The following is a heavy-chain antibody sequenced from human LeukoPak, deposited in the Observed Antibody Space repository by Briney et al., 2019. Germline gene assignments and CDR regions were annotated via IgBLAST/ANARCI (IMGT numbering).Heavy chain of an antibody. J-gene: IGHJ4*02. CDR1: GYSISSGYY. CDR3: ARLPIYYYGSGSYLSEFDY. D-gene: IGHD3-10*01. CDR2: IYHSGST. V-gene: IGHV4-38-2*02. Sequence: SETLSLTCTVSGYSISSGYYWSWIRQPPGKGLEWIGSIYHSGSTYYNPSLKSRVTISVDTSKNQFSLKLSSVTAADTAVYYCARLPIYYYGSGSYLSEFDYWGQGTLVTVSS.